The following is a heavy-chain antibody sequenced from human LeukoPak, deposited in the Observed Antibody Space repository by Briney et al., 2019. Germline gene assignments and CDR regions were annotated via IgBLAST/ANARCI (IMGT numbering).Heavy chain of an antibody. Sequence: SETLSLTCSVSGGSISSYYWSWIRQPPGKGLEWIGYIYYSGSTNYNPSLKSRVTISVDTSKNQFSLKLSSVTAADTAVYYCARYQNSFDYWGQGTLVTVSS. J-gene: IGHJ4*02. V-gene: IGHV4-59*01. CDR1: GGSISSYY. CDR3: ARYQNSFDY. CDR2: IYYSGST.